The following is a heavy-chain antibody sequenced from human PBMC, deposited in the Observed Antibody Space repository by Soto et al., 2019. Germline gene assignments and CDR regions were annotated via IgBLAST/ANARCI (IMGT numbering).Heavy chain of an antibody. CDR2: IYYSGST. D-gene: IGHD6-19*01. CDR1: GGSISSSSYY. CDR3: ARPYSSGWYSFWGY. V-gene: IGHV4-39*01. J-gene: IGHJ4*02. Sequence: PSETLSLTCTVSGGSISSSSYYWGWIRQPPGKGLEWIGSIYYSGSTYYNPSLKSRVTISVDTSKNQFSLKLSSVTAADTAVYYCARPYSSGWYSFWGYWGQGTLVTVSS.